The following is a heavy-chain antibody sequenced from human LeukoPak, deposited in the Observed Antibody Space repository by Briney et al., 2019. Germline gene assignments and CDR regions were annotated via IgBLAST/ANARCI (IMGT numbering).Heavy chain of an antibody. CDR1: GFTFSSYA. CDR3: AKVFVEMAQRYYFDY. CDR2: ISGSGGST. D-gene: IGHD5-24*01. J-gene: IGHJ4*02. V-gene: IGHV3-23*01. Sequence: GGSLRLSCAASGFTFSSYAMSWVRQAPGKGLEWVSAISGSGGSTYYADSVKGRFTTSRDNSKNTLYLQMNSLRAEDTAVYYCAKVFVEMAQRYYFDYWGQGTLVTVSS.